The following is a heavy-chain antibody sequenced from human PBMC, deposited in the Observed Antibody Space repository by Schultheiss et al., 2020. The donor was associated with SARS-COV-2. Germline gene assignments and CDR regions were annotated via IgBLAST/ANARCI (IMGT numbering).Heavy chain of an antibody. Sequence: SETLSLTCAVYGGSFSGYYWSWIRQPPGKGLEWIGEINHSGSTNYNPSLKSRVTISVDTSKNQFSLKLSSVTAADTAVYYCARDRNYYGMDVWGQGTTVTVS. V-gene: IGHV4-34*01. CDR1: GGSFSGYY. CDR2: INHSGST. CDR3: ARDRNYYGMDV. J-gene: IGHJ6*02.